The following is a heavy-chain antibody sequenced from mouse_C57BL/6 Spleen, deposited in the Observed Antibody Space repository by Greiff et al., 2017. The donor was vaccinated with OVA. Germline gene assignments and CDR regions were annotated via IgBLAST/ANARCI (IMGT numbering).Heavy chain of an antibody. V-gene: IGHV14-2*01. CDR1: GFNIKDYY. Sequence: VQLQQSGAELVKPGASVKLSCTASGFNIKDYYMHWVKQRTEQGLEWIGRIDPEDGETKYAPKFPGKATITTDTSSNTAYLQLSSLTSEDTAVYYCAKAYYSTPLFAYWGQGTLVTVSA. CDR3: AKAYYSTPLFAY. D-gene: IGHD2-5*01. J-gene: IGHJ3*01. CDR2: IDPEDGET.